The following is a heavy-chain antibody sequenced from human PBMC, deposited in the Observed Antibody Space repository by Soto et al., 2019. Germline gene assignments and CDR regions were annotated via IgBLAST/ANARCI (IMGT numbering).Heavy chain of an antibody. CDR1: GLTFTDYW. V-gene: IGHV3-7*03. Sequence: GGSLRLSCVTYGLTFTDYWMSWVRQAPGKGLEWVANIKQDESEKNYLDSVKGRFTISRDNAKNSLYLQMNSLRAEDTAVYYCAKRDIGYCSSTSCYNYYYYGMDVWGQGTTVTVSS. J-gene: IGHJ6*02. D-gene: IGHD2-2*02. CDR3: AKRDIGYCSSTSCYNYYYYGMDV. CDR2: IKQDESEK.